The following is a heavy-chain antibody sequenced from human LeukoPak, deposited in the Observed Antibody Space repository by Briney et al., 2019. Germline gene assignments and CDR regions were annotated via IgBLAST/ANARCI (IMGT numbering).Heavy chain of an antibody. V-gene: IGHV3-7*03. CDR1: GFTFSAYW. D-gene: IGHD3-10*01. J-gene: IGHJ4*02. Sequence: GGSLRLSCAASGFTFSAYWMSWVRQAPGKGLEWVANIKQDGSEKFYVDSVKGRFTISRDNAKNSLYLQMNSLRGEDTAVYYCAKVSYHYYGSGSYVLDYWGQGTLVTVSS. CDR3: AKVSYHYYGSGSYVLDY. CDR2: IKQDGSEK.